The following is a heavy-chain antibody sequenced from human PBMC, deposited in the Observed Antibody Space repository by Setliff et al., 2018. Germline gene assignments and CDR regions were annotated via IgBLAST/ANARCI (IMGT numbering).Heavy chain of an antibody. CDR2: IYAGDSHT. CDR3: ARQKSTGSGNNWFDP. D-gene: IGHD3-10*01. V-gene: IGHV5-51*01. CDR1: GFSFTDFW. Sequence: PGESLKISCKGSGFSFTDFWIGWVRQMPGKGLEWMGLIYAGDSHTRYSPSFQGRVTMSADKSINTAYLQWSSLKASDTAIYYCARQKSTGSGNNWFDPWGQGTLVTVSS. J-gene: IGHJ5*02.